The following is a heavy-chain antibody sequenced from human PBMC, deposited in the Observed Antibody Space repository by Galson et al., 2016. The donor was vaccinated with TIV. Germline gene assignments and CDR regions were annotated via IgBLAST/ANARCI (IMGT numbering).Heavy chain of an antibody. CDR2: ISGSGGRT. CDR1: GFTFTTYA. V-gene: IGHV3-23*01. Sequence: SLRLSCAASGFTFTTYAMKWVRQAPGKGLDWVSSISGSGGRTYYADSVKGRFTITRDNSRNTLFLQMNSLRAEDTAVYYCAKDWDKTYDYSVFPFDIWGQGTLVTVSS. D-gene: IGHD3-16*01. CDR3: AKDWDKTYDYSVFPFDI. J-gene: IGHJ3*02.